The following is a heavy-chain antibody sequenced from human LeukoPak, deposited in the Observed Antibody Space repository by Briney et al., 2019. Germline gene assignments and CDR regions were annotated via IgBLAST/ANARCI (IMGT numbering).Heavy chain of an antibody. V-gene: IGHV1-69*01. Sequence: AASVRVSCKAPGGTFTNYAISWVRQAPGQGLEWMGGIIPIFGTANYAQKFQGRVTITADESTSTAYMELSSLRSEDTAVYYCARDRREWDPNWFDPWGQGTLVTVSS. CDR1: GGTFTNYA. D-gene: IGHD1-26*01. J-gene: IGHJ5*02. CDR2: IIPIFGTA. CDR3: ARDRREWDPNWFDP.